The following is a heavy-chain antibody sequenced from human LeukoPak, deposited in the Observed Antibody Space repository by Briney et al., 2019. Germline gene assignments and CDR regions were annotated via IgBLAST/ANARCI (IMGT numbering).Heavy chain of an antibody. V-gene: IGHV4-38-2*02. CDR3: ARTDQSGYSFGSDFDY. D-gene: IGHD5-18*01. J-gene: IGHJ4*02. CDR2: FYHGGNT. CDR1: GYSITSGYY. Sequence: SETLSLTCTVSGYSITSGYYWGWIRQPPGKGLEWIGSFYHGGNTYYNPSLKSRVTISVDTSKNQFSLHLSSATAADTAIYYCARTDQSGYSFGSDFDYWGQGTLVTVSS.